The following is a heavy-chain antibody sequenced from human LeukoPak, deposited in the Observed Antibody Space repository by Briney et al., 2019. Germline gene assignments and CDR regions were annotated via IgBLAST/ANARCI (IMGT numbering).Heavy chain of an antibody. CDR3: AELGITMIGGV. D-gene: IGHD3-10*02. Sequence: PGGSLRLSCAASGFTFSSYEMNWVRQAPGKGLEWVSYISSSGSTIYYADSVKGRFTISRDNAKNSLYLQMNSLRAEDTAVYYCAELGITMIGGVWGKGTTVAISS. CDR2: ISSSGSTI. J-gene: IGHJ6*04. CDR1: GFTFSSYE. V-gene: IGHV3-48*03.